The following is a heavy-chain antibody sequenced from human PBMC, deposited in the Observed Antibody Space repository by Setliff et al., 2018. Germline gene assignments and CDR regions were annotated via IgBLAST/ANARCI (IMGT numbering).Heavy chain of an antibody. CDR1: GDSIFDNY. D-gene: IGHD4-4*01. V-gene: IGHV4-59*01. J-gene: IGHJ3*01. CDR3: ATDHYNRFDV. CDR2: ISYTGST. Sequence: KPSETLSLTCSVSGDSIFDNYWSWIRQSPGRGLEWIAYISYTGSTNYNPSLKSRVTMTIDTSTSTIYMELRSLRSDDTAVYYCATDHYNRFDVWGQGTMVTVSS.